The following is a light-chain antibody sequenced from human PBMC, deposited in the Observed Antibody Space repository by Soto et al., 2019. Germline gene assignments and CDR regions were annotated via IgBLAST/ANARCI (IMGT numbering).Light chain of an antibody. V-gene: IGLV2-14*01. Sequence: QSVLTQPASVSGSPGQSITISCTGTSSDVGGYNYVSWYQQYPGKAPKLMIYDVSNRPSGVSNRFSGSKSGNTASLTISGLHAEDGADYYCSSYTISNTLVFGSGTKVTVL. CDR2: DVS. J-gene: IGLJ1*01. CDR3: SSYTISNTLV. CDR1: SSDVGGYNY.